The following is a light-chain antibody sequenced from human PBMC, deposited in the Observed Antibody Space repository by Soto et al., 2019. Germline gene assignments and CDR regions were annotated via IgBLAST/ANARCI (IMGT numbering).Light chain of an antibody. V-gene: IGLV1-40*01. CDR2: GNS. J-gene: IGLJ1*01. Sequence: QSVLTQPPSVSGAPGQRVTISCTGSSSNIGAGYDVHWYQQLPGTAPKLLIYGNSNRPSGVPDRFSGSTSGTSASLAITGLQAEDEADYYCSSYTSSSTDVFGTGTKVTV. CDR1: SSNIGAGYD. CDR3: SSYTSSSTDV.